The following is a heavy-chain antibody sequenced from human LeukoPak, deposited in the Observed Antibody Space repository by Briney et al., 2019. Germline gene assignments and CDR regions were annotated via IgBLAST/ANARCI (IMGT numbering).Heavy chain of an antibody. Sequence: GGSLRLSCAASGFTLSSYSMNWVRQAPGKGLEWVSYISSSSSTIYYADSVKGRFTISRDNAKNSLYLQMNSLRAEDTAVYYCARGGNGYSYGYGSNWFDPWGQGTLVTVSS. CDR3: ARGGNGYSYGYGSNWFDP. CDR1: GFTLSSYS. D-gene: IGHD5-18*01. J-gene: IGHJ5*02. V-gene: IGHV3-48*01. CDR2: ISSSSSTI.